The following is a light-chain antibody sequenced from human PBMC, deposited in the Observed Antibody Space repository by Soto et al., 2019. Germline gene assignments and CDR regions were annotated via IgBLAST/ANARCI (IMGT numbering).Light chain of an antibody. CDR3: AAWDDSLSGPLYV. CDR2: RNN. V-gene: IGLV1-47*01. CDR1: SSNIGSNY. Sequence: QSVLTQPPSASGTPGQRVTISCSGSSSNIGSNYVYWYQQLPGTAPKLPIYRNNQRPSGVPDRFSGSKSGTSASLAISGLRSEDEADYYCAAWDDSLSGPLYVFGTGTKVTVL. J-gene: IGLJ1*01.